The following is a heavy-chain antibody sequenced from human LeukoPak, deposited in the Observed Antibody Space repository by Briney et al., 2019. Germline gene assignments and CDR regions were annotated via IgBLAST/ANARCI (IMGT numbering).Heavy chain of an antibody. D-gene: IGHD3-10*01. Sequence: ASVKVSCKASGYTFTRYYMNWLRQAPGQGLEWMGIINPSGGSTNYAQKFQGGVTMTRDTSTSTIYMEVSSLRSEDTAVYYCATSFRAVNWFDPWGQGTLVTVSS. V-gene: IGHV1-46*01. J-gene: IGHJ5*02. CDR1: GYTFTRYY. CDR3: ATSFRAVNWFDP. CDR2: INPSGGST.